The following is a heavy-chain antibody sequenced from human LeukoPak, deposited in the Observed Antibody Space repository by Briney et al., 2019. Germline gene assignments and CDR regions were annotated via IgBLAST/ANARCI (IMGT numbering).Heavy chain of an antibody. D-gene: IGHD4-17*01. V-gene: IGHV3-48*03. CDR3: ARADGDYNGAFDI. CDR2: ISSSGSTI. J-gene: IGHJ3*02. CDR1: GFTFSSYE. Sequence: GGSLKLSCAASGFTFSSYEMNWVRQAPGKGLDWVSYISSSGSTIYYADSVKGRFTISRDNAKNSLYLQMNSLRAEDTAVYYCARADGDYNGAFDIWGQGTMVTVSS.